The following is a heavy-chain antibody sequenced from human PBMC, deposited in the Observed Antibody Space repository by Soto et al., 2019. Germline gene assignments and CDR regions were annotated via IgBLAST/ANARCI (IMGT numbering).Heavy chain of an antibody. Sequence: PGESLKISFKGSGYSFSTSSICWVRQMPGKGLEWIGNIHSGDSNARYSPSFQGQVTISVDKSISTTYLEWSSLKATDTAFYYCRTWSSSHWFDYWGQGTLVTVSS. CDR3: RTWSSSHWFDY. D-gene: IGHD2-2*01. CDR2: IHSGDSNA. J-gene: IGHJ4*02. CDR1: GYSFSTSS. V-gene: IGHV5-51*01.